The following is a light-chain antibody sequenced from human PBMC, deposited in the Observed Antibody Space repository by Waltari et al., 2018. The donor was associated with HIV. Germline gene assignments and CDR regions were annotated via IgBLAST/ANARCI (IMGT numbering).Light chain of an antibody. CDR2: WAS. Sequence: DIVMTQSPDSLVVSLGERATINCKSSQSVLYSSNNKNYLAWYQQTPGQPPKLLIYWASTRESGVPDRFSGSGSGTDFTLTISSLQAEDVAVYYCQQYYSTPRTFGQGTKVEIK. CDR1: QSVLYSSNNKNY. J-gene: IGKJ1*01. CDR3: QQYYSTPRT. V-gene: IGKV4-1*01.